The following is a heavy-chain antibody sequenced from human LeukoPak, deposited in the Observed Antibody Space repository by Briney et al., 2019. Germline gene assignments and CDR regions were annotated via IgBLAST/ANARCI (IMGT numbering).Heavy chain of an antibody. CDR3: AREAPLLRFLEWLFDY. D-gene: IGHD3-3*01. J-gene: IGHJ4*02. V-gene: IGHV1-69*13. CDR2: IIPIFGTA. CDR1: GGTFSSYA. Sequence: SVKVSCKASGGTFSSYAISWVRQAPGQGLEWMGGIIPIFGTANYAQKFQGGVTITADESTSTAYMELSSLRSEDTAVYYCAREAPLLRFLEWLFDYWGQGTLVTVSS.